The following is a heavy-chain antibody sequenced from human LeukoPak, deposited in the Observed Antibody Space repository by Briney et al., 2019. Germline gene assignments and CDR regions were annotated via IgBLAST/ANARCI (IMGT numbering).Heavy chain of an antibody. CDR3: ARDPSYYYDSRGG. J-gene: IGHJ4*02. CDR1: GFTFSSYS. D-gene: IGHD3-22*01. V-gene: IGHV3-48*04. Sequence: GGSLRLSCAASGFTFSSYSMNWVRQAPGKGLEWVSYISSSSSTIYYADSVKGRFTISRDNAKNSLYLQMNSLRAEDTAVYYCARDPSYYYDSRGGWGQGTLVTVSS. CDR2: ISSSSSTI.